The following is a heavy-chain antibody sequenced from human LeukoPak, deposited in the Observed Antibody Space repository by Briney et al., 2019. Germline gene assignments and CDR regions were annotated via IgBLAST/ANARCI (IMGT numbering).Heavy chain of an antibody. CDR3: ARDWSDFWSGYSNY. Sequence: GGSLRLSCAASGFTFSSYAMHWVRRAPGKGLEWVAVISYDGSNKYYADSVKGRFTISRDNSKNTLYLQMSSLRAEDTAVYYCARDWSDFWSGYSNYWGQGTLVTVSS. CDR1: GFTFSSYA. J-gene: IGHJ4*02. V-gene: IGHV3-30-3*01. D-gene: IGHD3-3*01. CDR2: ISYDGSNK.